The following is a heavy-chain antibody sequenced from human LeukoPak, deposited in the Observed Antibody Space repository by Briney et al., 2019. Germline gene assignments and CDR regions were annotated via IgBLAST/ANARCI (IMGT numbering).Heavy chain of an antibody. CDR3: ARDLGDIVVVPAAISLP. D-gene: IGHD2-2*01. V-gene: IGHV1-18*01. Sequence: ASVKVSCKAYGYTFTSYGISWVRQAPGQGLEWMGWISAYNGNTNYAQKFQGRVTMTTDTSTSTAYMELRSLRSDDAAVYYCARDLGDIVVVPAAISLPWGQGTLVTVSS. CDR1: GYTFTSYG. J-gene: IGHJ5*02. CDR2: ISAYNGNT.